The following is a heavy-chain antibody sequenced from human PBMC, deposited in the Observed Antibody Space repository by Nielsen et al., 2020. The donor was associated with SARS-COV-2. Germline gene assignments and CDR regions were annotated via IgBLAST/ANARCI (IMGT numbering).Heavy chain of an antibody. D-gene: IGHD3-22*01. CDR3: ARGGLYYYDSSGYKAYAFDI. CDR1: GFTFSSYA. J-gene: IGHJ3*02. V-gene: IGHV3-23*05. Sequence: GESLKISCAASGFTFSSYAMSWVRQAPGKGLEWVSVIYSTGSTFYGDSVKGRFTISRDNSKNTLYLQMNSLRAEDTAVYYCARGGLYYYDSSGYKAYAFDIWGQGTMVTVSS. CDR2: IYSTGST.